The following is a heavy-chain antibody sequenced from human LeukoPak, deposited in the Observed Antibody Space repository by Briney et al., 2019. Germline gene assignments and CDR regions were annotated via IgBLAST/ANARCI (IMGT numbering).Heavy chain of an antibody. V-gene: IGHV3-7*01. CDR2: IKQDGSEK. D-gene: IGHD3-9*01. Sequence: PGGSLRLSCAASGFTFTNYWMSWVRQAPGKGLEWVANIKQDGSEKFYVDSVKGRFTISRENAENSLYLQMNSLRAEDTAVYYCARIVILTGYFIDYWGQGTLVTVSS. J-gene: IGHJ4*02. CDR3: ARIVILTGYFIDY. CDR1: GFTFTNYW.